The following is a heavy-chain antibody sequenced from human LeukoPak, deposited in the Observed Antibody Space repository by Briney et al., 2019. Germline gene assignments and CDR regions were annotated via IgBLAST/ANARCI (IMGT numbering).Heavy chain of an antibody. CDR3: ARGRDTILAPPRYFDY. V-gene: IGHV1-69*04. D-gene: IGHD3-3*01. CDR1: GGTLSSYA. Sequence: SVKVSCKASGGTLSSYAISWVRQAPGQGLEWMGRIIPILGIANYAQKFQGRVTITADKSTSTAYMELSSLRSEDTAVYYCARGRDTILAPPRYFDYWGQGTLVTVSS. CDR2: IIPILGIA. J-gene: IGHJ4*02.